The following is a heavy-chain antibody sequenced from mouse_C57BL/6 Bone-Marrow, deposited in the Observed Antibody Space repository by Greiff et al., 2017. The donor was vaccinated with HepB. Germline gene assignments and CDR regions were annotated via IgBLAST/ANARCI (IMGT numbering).Heavy chain of an antibody. J-gene: IGHJ2*01. CDR1: GYAFSSSW. V-gene: IGHV1-82*01. Sequence: LKQSGPELVKPGASVKLSCKASGYAFSSSWMNWVKQRPGKGLEWIGRIYPGDGDTNYNGKFKGKATLTADKSSSTAYMQLSSLTSEDSAVYFCARRLGGYWGQGTTLTVSS. D-gene: IGHD4-1*01. CDR2: IYPGDGDT. CDR3: ARRLGGY.